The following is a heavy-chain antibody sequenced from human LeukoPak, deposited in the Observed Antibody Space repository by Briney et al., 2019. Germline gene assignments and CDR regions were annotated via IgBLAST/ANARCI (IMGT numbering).Heavy chain of an antibody. Sequence: PSQTLSLTCTVSGDSISNGDYYWSWIRLHPGKGLEWIGYIYYSGSTYYNPSLKSRVTISVDMSKNQFSLKLSSMTAADTAVYYCARVDIVVAPAASYFDYWGQGTLVTVSS. CDR3: ARVDIVVAPAASYFDY. J-gene: IGHJ4*02. D-gene: IGHD2-2*01. CDR2: IYYSGST. CDR1: GDSISNGDYY. V-gene: IGHV4-31*03.